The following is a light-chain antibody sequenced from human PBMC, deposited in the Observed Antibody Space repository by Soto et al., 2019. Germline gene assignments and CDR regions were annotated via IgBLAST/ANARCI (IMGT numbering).Light chain of an antibody. V-gene: IGKV3-11*01. CDR3: QRIT. CDR2: GAS. J-gene: IGKJ5*01. CDR1: QSVNSY. Sequence: EIVLTQSPATLSLSPGERATLSCRASQSVNSYLAWYQQKPGQAPRLLIFGASNRATGIPDRFSGSGSGTDFTLTISRLEPEDSPVYYCQRITFGQGTRLEIK.